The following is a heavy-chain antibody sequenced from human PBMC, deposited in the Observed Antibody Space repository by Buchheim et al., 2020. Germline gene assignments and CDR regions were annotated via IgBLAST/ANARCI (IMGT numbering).Heavy chain of an antibody. CDR2: IYPGDSDT. V-gene: IGHV5-51*01. CDR1: GYSFTSYW. CDR3: ASGYCSSTSCSSPWVPGY. D-gene: IGHD2-2*03. J-gene: IGHJ4*02. Sequence: EVQLVQSGAEVKKPGESLKISCKGSGYSFTSYWIGWVRQMPGKGLEWMGIIYPGDSDTRYSPSFQGQVTISADKSISTAYLQWSSLMASDTAMYYRASGYCSSTSCSSPWVPGYWGQGTL.